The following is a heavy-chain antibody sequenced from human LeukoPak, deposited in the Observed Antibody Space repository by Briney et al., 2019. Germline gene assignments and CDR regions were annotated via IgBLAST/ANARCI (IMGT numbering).Heavy chain of an antibody. Sequence: GESLKISCEGSGYSFTSYWIGWVRQMPGKGLEWMGIIYPGDSDTGYSPSFQGQVTVSADKSISTAYLQWSSLKASDTAMYYCARRTYCSSTSCYTVFDYWGQGTLVTVSS. J-gene: IGHJ4*02. CDR1: GYSFTSYW. CDR2: IYPGDSDT. D-gene: IGHD2-2*02. V-gene: IGHV5-51*01. CDR3: ARRTYCSSTSCYTVFDY.